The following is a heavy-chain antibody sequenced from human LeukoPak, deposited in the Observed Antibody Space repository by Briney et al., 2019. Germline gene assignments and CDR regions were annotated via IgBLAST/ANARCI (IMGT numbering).Heavy chain of an antibody. D-gene: IGHD3-10*01. CDR1: GFTVSSNY. Sequence: GGSLRLSCAASGFTVSSNYMSWVRQAPGKGLEWVSVIYSGGSTYYADSVKGRFTISRDNSKNTLYLQMNSLRAEGTAVYYCARSYYGSGRYGPQFDYWGQGTLVTVSS. V-gene: IGHV3-53*01. J-gene: IGHJ4*02. CDR2: IYSGGST. CDR3: ARSYYGSGRYGPQFDY.